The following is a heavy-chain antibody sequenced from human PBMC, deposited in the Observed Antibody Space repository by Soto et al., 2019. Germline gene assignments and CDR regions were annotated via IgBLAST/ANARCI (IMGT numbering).Heavy chain of an antibody. CDR1: GFTFDDYA. V-gene: IGHV3-23*04. CDR3: AKGPRGYSYGRYNFDY. CDR2: ISGSGGST. D-gene: IGHD5-18*01. Sequence: EVQLVESGGGLVQPGRSLRLSCAASGFTFDDYAMHWVRQAPGKGLEWVSGISGSGGSTYYADSVKGRFTISRDNSKNTLYLQMNSLRAEDTAVYYCAKGPRGYSYGRYNFDYWGQGTLVTVSS. J-gene: IGHJ4*02.